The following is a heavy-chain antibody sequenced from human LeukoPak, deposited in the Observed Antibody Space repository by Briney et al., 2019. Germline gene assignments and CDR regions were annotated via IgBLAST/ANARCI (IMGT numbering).Heavy chain of an antibody. J-gene: IGHJ4*02. CDR3: ARKPRGYYYDSSYYYFDY. V-gene: IGHV3-21*01. D-gene: IGHD3-22*01. Sequence: GGSLRLSCAASGFTFSSYSMNWVRQAPGKGLEWVSSISSSSSYIYYADSVKGRFTISRDNAKNSLYLQMNSLRAEDTAVYYCARKPRGYYYDSSYYYFDYWGQGTLVTVSS. CDR1: GFTFSSYS. CDR2: ISSSSSYI.